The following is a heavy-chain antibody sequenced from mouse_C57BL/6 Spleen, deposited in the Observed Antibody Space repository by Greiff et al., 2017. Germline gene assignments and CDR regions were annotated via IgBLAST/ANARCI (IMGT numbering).Heavy chain of an antibody. CDR3: ARRYYGSNWYFDV. CDR1: GYSFTGYY. Sequence: EVQRVESGPELVKPGASVKISCKASGYSFTGYYMNWVKQSPEKSLEWIGEINPSTGGTTYNQKFKAKATLTVDKSSSTAYMQLKSLTSEDSAVYYCARRYYGSNWYFDVWGTGTTVTVAS. V-gene: IGHV1-42*01. J-gene: IGHJ1*03. D-gene: IGHD1-1*01. CDR2: INPSTGGT.